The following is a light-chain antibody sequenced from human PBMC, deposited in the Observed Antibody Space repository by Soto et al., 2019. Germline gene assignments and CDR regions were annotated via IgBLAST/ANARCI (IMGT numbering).Light chain of an antibody. V-gene: IGLV2-8*01. J-gene: IGLJ2*01. CDR2: EVN. Sequence: QSALTQPPSASGSPGQSVAISCTGTSSDVGGYNYVSWYQQHPGKAPKLMIYEVNKRPSGVPDRFSGSTDGSSNSASLTISGLQTEDEADYYCQSYDSDFVVFGGGTKLTVL. CDR3: QSYDSDFVV. CDR1: SSDVGGYNY.